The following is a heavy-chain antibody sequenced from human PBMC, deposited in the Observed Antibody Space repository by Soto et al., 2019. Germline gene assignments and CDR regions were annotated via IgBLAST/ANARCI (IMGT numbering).Heavy chain of an antibody. V-gene: IGHV3-48*03. D-gene: IGHD3-22*01. CDR1: GLTFTTYG. Sequence: PGGSLRLSCAASGLTFTTYGMNWVRQAPGKGLEWVSSIAVSGSTIYCADSVRGRFTISRDNAKSSLYLQVNSLRVEDTAVYYCATEXHHYDSGGSYLGLDSAYWGQGALVTVSS. J-gene: IGHJ4*02. CDR3: ATEXHHYDSGGSYLGLDSAY. CDR2: IAVSGSTI.